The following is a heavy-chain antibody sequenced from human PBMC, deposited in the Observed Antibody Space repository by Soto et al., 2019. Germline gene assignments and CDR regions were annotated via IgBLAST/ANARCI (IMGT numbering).Heavy chain of an antibody. CDR3: AKGMRGSGSYYIYGMDV. CDR2: ISASGGST. Sequence: EVQLLESGGGLVQPGGSLRLSCAASGFTFTNYAMSWVRQAPGKGLEWVSTISASGGSTYHADSVKGRFTISRDNSKNTLSMQMNSLGDEDTAAYYCAKGMRGSGSYYIYGMDVWGQGTTVTVS. CDR1: GFTFTNYA. D-gene: IGHD3-10*01. J-gene: IGHJ6*02. V-gene: IGHV3-23*01.